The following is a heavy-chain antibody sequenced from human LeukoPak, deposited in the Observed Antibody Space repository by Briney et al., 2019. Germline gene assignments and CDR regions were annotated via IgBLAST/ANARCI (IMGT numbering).Heavy chain of an antibody. J-gene: IGHJ4*02. D-gene: IGHD3-10*01. Sequence: GGSLRLSCAASGFTVSSNYMSWVRQAPGKGLEWVSVIYSDGSTYYADSVKGRFTISRDNSKNTLYLQMNSLRAEDTAVYYCAKTSGSPHYFDYWGQGTLVTVSS. CDR2: IYSDGST. V-gene: IGHV3-53*01. CDR1: GFTVSSNY. CDR3: AKTSGSPHYFDY.